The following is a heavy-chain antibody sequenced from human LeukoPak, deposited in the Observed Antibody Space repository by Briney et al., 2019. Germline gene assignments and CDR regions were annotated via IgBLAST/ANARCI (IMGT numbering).Heavy chain of an antibody. J-gene: IGHJ4*02. CDR3: ARAREITVSGTDYFDY. CDR2: IKHDGSGP. CDR1: GFTFSNYW. D-gene: IGHD6-19*01. V-gene: IGHV3-7*01. Sequence: GGSLRLSCAVSGFTFSNYWMTWVRQAPGKGLEWVANIKHDGSGPSSLDSVRGRFTISRDNARNSLSLQMTSLRAEDTAVYYCARAREITVSGTDYFDYWGQGTLVTVSS.